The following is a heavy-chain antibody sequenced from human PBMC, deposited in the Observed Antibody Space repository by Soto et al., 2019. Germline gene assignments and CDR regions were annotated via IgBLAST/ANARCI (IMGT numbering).Heavy chain of an antibody. D-gene: IGHD3-3*01. Sequence: GGSLRLSCAASGFTFDNYAMHWVRQAPGKGLEWVSGVVWNSGNIDYADSVKGRFTISRDNAKNSLYLQMNSLRAEDTALYYCAKGSGVSLSYHFDSWGQGTQVTVSS. J-gene: IGHJ4*02. V-gene: IGHV3-9*01. CDR2: VVWNSGNI. CDR1: GFTFDNYA. CDR3: AKGSGVSLSYHFDS.